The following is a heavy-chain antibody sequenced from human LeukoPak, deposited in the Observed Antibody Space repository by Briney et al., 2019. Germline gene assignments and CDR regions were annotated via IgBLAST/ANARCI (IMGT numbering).Heavy chain of an antibody. CDR1: SPIFSSHT. Sequence: GGSLRLSCAAPSPIFSSHTMNWVRQAPGKGLEWVSSISRGSSDIKYADSVRGRFIISRDNAKNSLFLQLNSLRDEDMGFYYCAREYDSKGRFDWWGQGTLVTVSS. D-gene: IGHD3-22*01. CDR2: ISRGSSDI. V-gene: IGHV3-21*01. J-gene: IGHJ4*02. CDR3: AREYDSKGRFDW.